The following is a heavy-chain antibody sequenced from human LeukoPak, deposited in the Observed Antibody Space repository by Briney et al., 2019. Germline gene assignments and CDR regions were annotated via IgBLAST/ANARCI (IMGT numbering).Heavy chain of an antibody. D-gene: IGHD6-6*01. Sequence: SETLSLTCAVSGYSISSGYYWGWIPQPPGKGLEWIGSIYHSGSTYYNPSLKSRVTISVDTSKNQFSLKLSSVTAADTAVYYCARVRGSSSPHYYYYYYMDVWGKGTTVTVSS. CDR1: GYSISSGYY. V-gene: IGHV4-38-2*01. J-gene: IGHJ6*03. CDR2: IYHSGST. CDR3: ARVRGSSSPHYYYYYYMDV.